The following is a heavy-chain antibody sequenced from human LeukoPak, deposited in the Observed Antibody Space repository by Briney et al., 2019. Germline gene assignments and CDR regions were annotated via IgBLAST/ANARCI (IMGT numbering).Heavy chain of an antibody. CDR3: AMGLAFFHLDY. CDR1: GYSFTGYW. D-gene: IGHD3-3*02. J-gene: IGHJ4*02. V-gene: IGHV5-51*01. Sequence: GESLQISCQASGYSFTGYWIAWVRQMPGKGLEWMGIIYPGDSDTRYGPSFQGQVTISADKSINTAYLSWSSLKASDTALYYCAMGLAFFHLDYWGQGTLVTVSS. CDR2: IYPGDSDT.